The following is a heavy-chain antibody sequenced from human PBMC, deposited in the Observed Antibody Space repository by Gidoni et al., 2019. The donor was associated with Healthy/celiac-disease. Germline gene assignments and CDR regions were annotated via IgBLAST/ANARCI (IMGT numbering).Heavy chain of an antibody. V-gene: IGHV1-46*01. J-gene: IGHJ6*02. D-gene: IGHD2-2*01. Sequence: QVQLVQSGAEVKKPGASVKGSCKASGYTFTSYYMPRVRQAPGQGLEWMGIINPSGGSTSYAQKFQGRVTMTRDTSTSTVYMELSSLRSEDTAVYYCARDNDIVVVPAAMMGYGMDVWGQGTTVTVSS. CDR1: GYTFTSYY. CDR2: INPSGGST. CDR3: ARDNDIVVVPAAMMGYGMDV.